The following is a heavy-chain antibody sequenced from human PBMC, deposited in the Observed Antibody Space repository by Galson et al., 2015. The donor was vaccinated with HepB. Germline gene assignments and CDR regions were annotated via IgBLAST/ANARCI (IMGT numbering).Heavy chain of an antibody. V-gene: IGHV3-48*04. CDR1: GFTFSMYN. J-gene: IGHJ5*02. Sequence: LRLSCAASGFTFSMYNMNWVRQAPGKGLQWLSYISASSSTIHYADSVRGRFTVSRDNAKNSLFLQMNSLRAEDSAVYYCARDRGPIFGVFLPLDPWGQGTLVTVSS. D-gene: IGHD3-3*01. CDR3: ARDRGPIFGVFLPLDP. CDR2: ISASSSTI.